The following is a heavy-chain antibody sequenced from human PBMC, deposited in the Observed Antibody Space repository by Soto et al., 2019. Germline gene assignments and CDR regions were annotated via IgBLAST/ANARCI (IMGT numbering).Heavy chain of an antibody. CDR2: TRNKANSYTT. V-gene: IGHV3-72*01. Sequence: EVQLVESGGGLVQPGGSLRLSCAASGFTFSDHYMDWVRQAPGKGLEWVGRTRNKANSYTTEYAASVKGRFTISRDDSKNSLYLQMSSLKPEDTAVYYCARVAGYSDSWPYGMDVWGQGTTVTVSS. D-gene: IGHD6-13*01. CDR3: ARVAGYSDSWPYGMDV. CDR1: GFTFSDHY. J-gene: IGHJ6*02.